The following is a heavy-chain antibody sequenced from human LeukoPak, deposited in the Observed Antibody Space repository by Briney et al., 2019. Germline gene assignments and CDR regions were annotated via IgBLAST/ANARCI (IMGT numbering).Heavy chain of an antibody. V-gene: IGHV3-33*08. CDR1: GFTFSSYW. CDR2: IWYDGSNK. Sequence: GGSLRLSCAASGFTFSSYWMSWVRQAPGKGLEWVAVIWYDGSNKYYADSVKGRFTISRDNAKNSLYLQMNSLRAEDTAVYYCARALLTDSGKDYWGQGTLVTVSS. J-gene: IGHJ4*02. D-gene: IGHD1-26*01. CDR3: ARALLTDSGKDY.